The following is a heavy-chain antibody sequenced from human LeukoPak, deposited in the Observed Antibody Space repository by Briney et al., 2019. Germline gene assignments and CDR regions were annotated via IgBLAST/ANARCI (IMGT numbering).Heavy chain of an antibody. V-gene: IGHV4-34*01. Sequence: SETLSLTCAVYGGSFSGYYWSWIRQPPGKGLEWIGGINYSGSTNYNPSLKSRVTISVDTSKNQFSLKLSSVTAADTAVYYCASAIVVVPAALGYWDQGTLVTVSS. CDR2: INYSGST. J-gene: IGHJ4*02. CDR3: ASAIVVVPAALGY. D-gene: IGHD2-2*01. CDR1: GGSFSGYY.